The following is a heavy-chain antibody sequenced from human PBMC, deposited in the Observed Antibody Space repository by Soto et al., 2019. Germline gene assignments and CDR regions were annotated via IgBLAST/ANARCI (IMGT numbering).Heavy chain of an antibody. Sequence: SETLSLTCAVYGGSFSGYYWSWIRQPPGKGREWIGEINHSGSTDYNPSLKSRVTISVDTSKNQFSLKLSSVTAADTAVYYCASGSSCPFDYWGQGTLVTVSS. D-gene: IGHD1-26*01. J-gene: IGHJ4*02. CDR3: ASGSSCPFDY. CDR1: GGSFSGYY. CDR2: INHSGST. V-gene: IGHV4-34*01.